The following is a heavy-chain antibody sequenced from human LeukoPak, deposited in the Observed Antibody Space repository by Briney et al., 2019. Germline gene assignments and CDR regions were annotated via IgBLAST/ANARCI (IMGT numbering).Heavy chain of an antibody. Sequence: GGSLRLSCAASGFTFSSYAMNWVRRVPGEGLEWVSYISSSSSTIYYADSVKGRFIISRDNAKNSLYLQMNSLRAEDTAVYYCARVGPAGFGELFDFWGQGTLVTVS. D-gene: IGHD3-10*01. CDR3: ARVGPAGFGELFDF. J-gene: IGHJ4*02. V-gene: IGHV3-48*04. CDR1: GFTFSSYA. CDR2: ISSSSSTI.